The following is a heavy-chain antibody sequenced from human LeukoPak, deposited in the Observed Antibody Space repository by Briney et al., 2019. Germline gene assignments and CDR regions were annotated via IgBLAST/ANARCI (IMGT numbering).Heavy chain of an antibody. J-gene: IGHJ5*02. CDR1: GGSISSYY. D-gene: IGHD6-13*01. V-gene: IGHV4-59*01. CDR3: AREVWGIAAAGYWFDP. Sequence: SETLSLTCTVSGGSISSYYWSWIRQPPGKGLEWIGYIYYSGSTNYNPSLKSRGAISVDTSKNQFSLKLSSVTAADTAVYYCAREVWGIAAAGYWFDPWGQGTLVTVSS. CDR2: IYYSGST.